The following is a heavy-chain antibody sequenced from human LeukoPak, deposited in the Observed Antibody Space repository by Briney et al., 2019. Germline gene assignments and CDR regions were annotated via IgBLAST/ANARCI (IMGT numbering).Heavy chain of an antibody. CDR1: GGSISSYY. CDR3: ARKYYYDSSGYYYWYLDL. D-gene: IGHD3-22*01. V-gene: IGHV4-59*01. J-gene: IGHJ2*01. CDR2: IYYSGST. Sequence: PSETLSLTCTVSGGSISSYYWSWIRQPPGKGLEWIGYIYYSGSTNYNPSLKSRVTISVDTSKNQFSLKLSSVTAADTAVYYCARKYYYDSSGYYYWYLDLWGRGTLSLSPQ.